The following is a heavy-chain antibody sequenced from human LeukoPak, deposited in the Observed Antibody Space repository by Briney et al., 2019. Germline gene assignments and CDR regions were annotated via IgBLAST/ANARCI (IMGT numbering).Heavy chain of an antibody. CDR2: IYFSGST. D-gene: IGHD3-10*01. J-gene: IGHJ5*02. Sequence: SETLSLTCTVSGGSISSSSYYWRCIRQPPEKGLELIGTIYFSGSTYYNPSLKSRVTMSVDRSKNQFPLKLSSVTAADTAVYYCARHGIYYGLGSSYGLPNWFDPWGQGTLVTVSS. CDR3: ARHGIYYGLGSSYGLPNWFDP. V-gene: IGHV4-39*01. CDR1: GGSISSSSYY.